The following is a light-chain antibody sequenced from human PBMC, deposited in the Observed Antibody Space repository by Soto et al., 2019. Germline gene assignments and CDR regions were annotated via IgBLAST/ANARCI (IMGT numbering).Light chain of an antibody. V-gene: IGLV2-14*01. J-gene: IGLJ1*01. Sequence: QSVLTQPASVSESPGQSITISCTGTNSDVGGYNYVSWYQQHPGKAPKLMIFEVSRRPSGVSNRSSGSKSGNTASLTISGLQTEDEADYYCSSYTSRSIYVFGTGTKVTVL. CDR1: NSDVGGYNY. CDR2: EVS. CDR3: SSYTSRSIYV.